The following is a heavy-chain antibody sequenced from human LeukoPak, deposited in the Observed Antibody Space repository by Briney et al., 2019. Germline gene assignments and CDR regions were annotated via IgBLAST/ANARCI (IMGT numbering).Heavy chain of an antibody. D-gene: IGHD2-2*01. V-gene: IGHV3-23*01. CDR2: ISGSGGST. CDR3: AKDPSSSTIFDY. Sequence: HPGGSLRLSCAASGFTFSSYAMSWVRQAPGKGLEWVSAISGSGGSTYYADSVKGRFTISRDNSKNTLYLQMNSLRAKDTAVYYCAKDPSSSTIFDYWGQGTLVTVSS. CDR1: GFTFSSYA. J-gene: IGHJ4*02.